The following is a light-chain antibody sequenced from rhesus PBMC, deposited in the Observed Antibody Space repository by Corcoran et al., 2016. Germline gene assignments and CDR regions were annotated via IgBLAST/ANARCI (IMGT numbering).Light chain of an antibody. CDR3: PQHNSNPYS. CDR1: QGISNW. V-gene: IGKV1-33*02. Sequence: DIQMTQSPSSLSASVGDRVTIICQASQGISNWLAWYQQKPGKAPKLLIYAASSLQCGVPSRFSGSGSRTDFTLTIGSLQPEEFATYYGPQHNSNPYSFGQVTKVEIE. CDR2: AAS. J-gene: IGKJ2*01.